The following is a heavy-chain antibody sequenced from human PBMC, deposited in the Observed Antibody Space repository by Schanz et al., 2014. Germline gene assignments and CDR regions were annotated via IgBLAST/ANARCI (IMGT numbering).Heavy chain of an antibody. CDR3: VRDSFFAFDY. D-gene: IGHD3-3*01. CDR2: IGTSGGT. V-gene: IGHV3-23*04. CDR1: GFTFRGYA. J-gene: IGHJ4*02. Sequence: EVQLAESGGGLVQPGGSLRLSCAASGFTFRGYAMSWVRQAPGRGLEWVSTIGTSGGTNYAESVKGRFTISRDNSNKTVDLQMNSLRAEDTAVYYCVRDSFFAFDYWGQGTLVTVSS.